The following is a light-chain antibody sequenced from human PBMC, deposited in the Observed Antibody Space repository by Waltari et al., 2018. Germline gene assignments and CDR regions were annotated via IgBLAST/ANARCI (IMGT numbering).Light chain of an antibody. J-gene: IGKJ1*01. CDR3: QQYYSTPRT. CDR1: QYVLYSSNNKNY. CDR2: WAS. Sequence: DIVMTQSPDSLSVSLGERATTNCKSSQYVLYSSNNKNYLTWYQQKPGQPPKLLIYWASAREFGVPDRFSVSGSGTDFTLTSSSLQAEDVAVYYCQQYYSTPRTFGQGP. V-gene: IGKV4-1*01.